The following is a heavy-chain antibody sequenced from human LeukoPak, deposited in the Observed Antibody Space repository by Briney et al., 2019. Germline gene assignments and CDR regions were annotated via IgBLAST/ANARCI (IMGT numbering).Heavy chain of an antibody. Sequence: SETLSLTCAVSGYSINSFYYWGWIRPPPGKGLEWIASISHRGSSYYNLSLKSRVTISVDTSKNQLSLKVNFVTAADTAVYYCARQLGGSYGEYYFDYWGQGTLVTVSS. CDR3: ARQLGGSYGEYYFDY. J-gene: IGHJ4*02. D-gene: IGHD1-26*01. CDR1: GYSINSFYY. V-gene: IGHV4-38-2*01. CDR2: ISHRGSS.